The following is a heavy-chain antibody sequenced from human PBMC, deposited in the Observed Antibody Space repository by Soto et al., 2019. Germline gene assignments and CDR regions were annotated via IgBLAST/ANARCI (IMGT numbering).Heavy chain of an antibody. J-gene: IGHJ3*02. D-gene: IGHD1-1*01. Sequence: EVQLVESGGGLVQPGRSLRLSCAASGFTFDDYAMHWVRQAPGKGLEWVSGISWNSGSIGYADSVKGRFTISRDNAKNSLYLQMNSLRAEDTALYYCAKDTHAVQLERRPTAFDIWGQGTMFTVSS. CDR1: GFTFDDYA. V-gene: IGHV3-9*01. CDR2: ISWNSGSI. CDR3: AKDTHAVQLERRPTAFDI.